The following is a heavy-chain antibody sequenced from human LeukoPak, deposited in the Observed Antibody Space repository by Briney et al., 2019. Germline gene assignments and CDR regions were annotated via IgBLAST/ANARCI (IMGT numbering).Heavy chain of an antibody. CDR3: AKVYPYYYDSSAGRNSFDI. CDR1: GFTFSSYG. V-gene: IGHV3-33*06. J-gene: IGHJ3*02. CDR2: IWYDGSNK. Sequence: GGSLRLSCAASGFTFSSYGMHWVRQAPGKGLEWGAVIWYDGSNKYYADSVKGRFTISRDNSKNTLYLQMNSLRAEDTAVYYCAKVYPYYYDSSAGRNSFDIWGQGTMVTVSS. D-gene: IGHD3-22*01.